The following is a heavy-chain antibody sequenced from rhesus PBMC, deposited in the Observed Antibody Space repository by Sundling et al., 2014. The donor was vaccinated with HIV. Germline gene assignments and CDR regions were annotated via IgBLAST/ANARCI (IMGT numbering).Heavy chain of an antibody. CDR3: ARDPGYYYDSGYYGFDY. J-gene: IGHJ4*01. D-gene: IGHD3-28*01. CDR1: GGSINSDY. V-gene: IGHV4-147*01. CDR2: IYGSTGST. Sequence: QVQLQESGPGLVKPSETLSLTCAVSGGSINSDYWSWLRQPPGKGLEWIGRIYGSTGSTIYNPSLTSRVTISTDTSKNQFSLKLTSMTAADTAVYYCARDPGYYYDSGYYGFDYWGQGVLVTVSS.